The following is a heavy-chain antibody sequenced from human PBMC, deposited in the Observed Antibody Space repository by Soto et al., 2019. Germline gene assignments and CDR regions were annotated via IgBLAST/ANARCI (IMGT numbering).Heavy chain of an antibody. V-gene: IGHV3-30-3*01. CDR2: ISDDGINK. J-gene: IGHJ4*02. CDR3: ARRLTASVTAMGY. D-gene: IGHD2-21*02. CDR1: GFTFSDYA. Sequence: QVQLVESGGGVVQPGRSLRLSCSASGFTFSDYALHWVRQAPGKGLEWVAVISDDGINKYIADSVKGRFIISRDNSKNKVFLQMSSLGLEDTAIYYCARRLTASVTAMGYWGQGTLVTVSS.